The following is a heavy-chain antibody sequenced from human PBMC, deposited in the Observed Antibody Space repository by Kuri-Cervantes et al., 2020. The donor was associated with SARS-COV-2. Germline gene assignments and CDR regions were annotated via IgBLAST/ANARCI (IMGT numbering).Heavy chain of an antibody. J-gene: IGHJ4*02. V-gene: IGHV3-64D*06. D-gene: IGHD3-3*01. CDR3: VKEGSYDFWSGYLPYYFDY. CDR1: GFTFSSYA. CDR2: ISSNGGST. Sequence: GESLKISCSASGFTFSSYAMHWVRQAPGKGLEYVSAISSNGGSTYYADSVKGGFTISRDNSKNTLYLQMSSLRAEDTAVYYCVKEGSYDFWSGYLPYYFDYWGQGTLVTVSS.